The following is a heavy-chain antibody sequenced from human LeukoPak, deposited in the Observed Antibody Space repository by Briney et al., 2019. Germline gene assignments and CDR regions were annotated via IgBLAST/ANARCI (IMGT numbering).Heavy chain of an antibody. CDR2: IYYSGST. D-gene: IGHD2/OR15-2a*01. Sequence: PSETLSLTCTVSGGSISSYYWSWIRQPPGKGLEWIGYIYYSGSTNYNPSLKSRVTISVDTSKNQFSLKLSSVTAADTAVYYCARALMTAQEYDAFDIWGQGTMVTVSS. V-gene: IGHV4-59*08. CDR3: ARALMTAQEYDAFDI. J-gene: IGHJ3*02. CDR1: GGSISSYY.